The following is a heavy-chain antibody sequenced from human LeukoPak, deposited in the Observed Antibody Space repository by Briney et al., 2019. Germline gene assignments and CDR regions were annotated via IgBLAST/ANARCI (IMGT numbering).Heavy chain of an antibody. Sequence: ASVKVSCKTSGYTFTTYAISWVRQAPGQGLEWMGIINPSGGSTSYAQKFQGRVTMTRDMSTSTVYMELSSLRSEDTAVYYCAVYYYYYMDVWGKGTTVTVSS. J-gene: IGHJ6*03. V-gene: IGHV1-46*01. CDR1: GYTFTTYA. CDR3: AVYYYYYMDV. CDR2: INPSGGST.